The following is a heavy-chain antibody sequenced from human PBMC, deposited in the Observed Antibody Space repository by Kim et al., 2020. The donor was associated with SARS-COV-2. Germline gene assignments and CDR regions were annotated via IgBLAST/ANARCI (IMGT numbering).Heavy chain of an antibody. CDR2: ISGSGGSS. Sequence: GGSLRLSCAASGFIFNSYVMTWVRQAPGKGLEWLSSISGSGGSSYYADSVKGRFTISRDNSKNTLYLQMNSLRADDTAVYFCAKDRQARYTTKGVDYWGQGTLVTVSS. D-gene: IGHD3-16*02. CDR1: GFIFNSYV. CDR3: AKDRQARYTTKGVDY. J-gene: IGHJ4*02. V-gene: IGHV3-23*01.